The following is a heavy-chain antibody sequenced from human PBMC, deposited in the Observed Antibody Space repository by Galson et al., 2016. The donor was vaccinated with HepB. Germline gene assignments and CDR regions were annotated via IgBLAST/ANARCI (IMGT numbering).Heavy chain of an antibody. CDR2: ISSSGRTI. V-gene: IGHV3-48*02. CDR1: GFTLSNFG. J-gene: IGHJ4*02. Sequence: SCAASGFTLSNFGMNWVRQAPGKGLEWVSYISSSGRTIYYAKSVKGRFTISRDNAKNSLYLQMNSLTDEDTAVYYCARNYDPDYWGQGTLVTVS. D-gene: IGHD3-3*01. CDR3: ARNYDPDY.